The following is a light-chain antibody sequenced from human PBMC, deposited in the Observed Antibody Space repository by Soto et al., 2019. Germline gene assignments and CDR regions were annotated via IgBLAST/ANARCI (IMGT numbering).Light chain of an antibody. J-gene: IGKJ1*01. Sequence: DIQMTQSPSTLSASVGDRVTITCRASQSISSWLAWYQQRPGKAPKLLIYKASSLGSGVASRFSGSGSGTEFTLTISSLQPDDFATYYCHQYRSSWTFGQGTKVDIK. CDR1: QSISSW. CDR2: KAS. CDR3: HQYRSSWT. V-gene: IGKV1-5*03.